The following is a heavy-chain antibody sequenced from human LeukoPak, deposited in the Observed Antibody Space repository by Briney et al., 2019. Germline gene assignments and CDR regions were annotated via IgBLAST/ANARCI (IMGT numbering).Heavy chain of an antibody. Sequence: GGSLRLSCAASGFTFSSYSMNWVRQAPGKGLEWVSYISSSSSTIYYADSVKGRFTISRDNAKNSLYLQMNSLRAEDTAGYYCATDIVVVPAAIDAFDIWGQGTMVNVSS. J-gene: IGHJ3*02. CDR3: ATDIVVVPAAIDAFDI. D-gene: IGHD2-2*01. CDR2: ISSSSSTI. CDR1: GFTFSSYS. V-gene: IGHV3-48*01.